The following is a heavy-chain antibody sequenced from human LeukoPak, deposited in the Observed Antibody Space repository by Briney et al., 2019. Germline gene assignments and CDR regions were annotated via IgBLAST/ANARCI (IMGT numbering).Heavy chain of an antibody. J-gene: IGHJ3*02. V-gene: IGHV3-30*03. Sequence: GGSLRLSCAASGSTFSSYGMHWVRQAPGKGLEWVAVISYDGSNKYYADSVKGRFTISRDNSKNTLYLQMNSLRAEDTAVYYCARVGGMGVLDIWGQGTMVTVSS. CDR3: ARVGGMGVLDI. CDR1: GSTFSSYG. CDR2: ISYDGSNK. D-gene: IGHD1-26*01.